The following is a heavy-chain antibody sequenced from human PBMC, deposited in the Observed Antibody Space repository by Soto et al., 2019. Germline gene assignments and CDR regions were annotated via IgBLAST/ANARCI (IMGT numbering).Heavy chain of an antibody. CDR1: GYTFTSYA. V-gene: IGHV1-3*01. J-gene: IGHJ5*02. CDR3: ARSEDIVVVVSGYWFDP. CDR2: INAGNGNT. D-gene: IGHD2-15*01. Sequence: ASVKVSCKASGYTFTSYAMHWVRQAPGQRLEWMGWINAGNGNTKYSQKFQGRVTITRDTSAGTAYMELSSLRSEDTAVYYCARSEDIVVVVSGYWFDPWGQGTLVTVSS.